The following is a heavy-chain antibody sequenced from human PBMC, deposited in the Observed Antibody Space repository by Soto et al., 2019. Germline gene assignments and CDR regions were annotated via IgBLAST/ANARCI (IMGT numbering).Heavy chain of an antibody. CDR3: ARVFRFLDHPRWMDV. Sequence: EVQLVESGGGLVKPGGSLRLSCAASGFTFSSYSMNWVRQAPGRGLEWVSSISGASSYIYYADSVRGRFTISRDNAKNSLYLQMNSLRAEDTAVYYCARVFRFLDHPRWMDVWGQGTTVTVSS. CDR2: ISGASSYI. D-gene: IGHD3-3*01. V-gene: IGHV3-21*01. J-gene: IGHJ6*02. CDR1: GFTFSSYS.